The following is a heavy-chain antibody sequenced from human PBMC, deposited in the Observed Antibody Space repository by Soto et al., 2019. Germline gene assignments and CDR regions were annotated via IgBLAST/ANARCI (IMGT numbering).Heavy chain of an antibody. Sequence: GASVKVSCKASGGTFSSYAISWVRQAPGQGLEWMGGIIPIFGTANYAQKFQGRVTITADESTSTAYMELSSLRSEDTAVYYCARTSVAGSWDYFDYWGQGTLVTVAS. CDR2: IIPIFGTA. J-gene: IGHJ4*02. CDR3: ARTSVAGSWDYFDY. D-gene: IGHD6-19*01. V-gene: IGHV1-69*13. CDR1: GGTFSSYA.